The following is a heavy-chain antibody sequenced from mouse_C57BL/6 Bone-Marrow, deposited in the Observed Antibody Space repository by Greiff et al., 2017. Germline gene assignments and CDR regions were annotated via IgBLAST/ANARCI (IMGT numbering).Heavy chain of an antibody. CDR2: FYPANGNT. CDR3: AGYGNCDWYFDV. J-gene: IGHJ1*03. Sequence: VQLKQSVAELVRPGASVKLSCTASGFNIKNTYMHWVKQRPEQGLEWIGRFYPANGNTKYAPKFQGTATITADTSSNTAYLQLSSLTSDAAAIYYAAGYGNCDWYFDVWGTGTTVTVSS. D-gene: IGHD2-10*02. CDR1: GFNIKNTY. V-gene: IGHV14-3*01.